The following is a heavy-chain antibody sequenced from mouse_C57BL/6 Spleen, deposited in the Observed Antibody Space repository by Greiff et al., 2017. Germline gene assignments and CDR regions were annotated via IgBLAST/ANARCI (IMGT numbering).Heavy chain of an antibody. D-gene: IGHD1-1*02. V-gene: IGHV1-22*01. CDR1: GYTFTDYN. J-gene: IGHJ2*01. Sequence: VQLKESGPELVKPGASVKMSCKASGYTFTDYNMHWVKQSHGKSLEWIGYINPNNGGTSYNQKFKGKATLTVNKSSSTAYMELRSLTSDDSAVYYCARGLYGPRRDYWGQGTTLTVSS. CDR2: INPNNGGT. CDR3: ARGLYGPRRDY.